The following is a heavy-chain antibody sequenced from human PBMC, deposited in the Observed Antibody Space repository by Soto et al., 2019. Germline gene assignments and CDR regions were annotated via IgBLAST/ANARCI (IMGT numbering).Heavy chain of an antibody. Sequence: QVQLVQSGAEVKKSGSSVKVSCKASGGTFSRYGFSWVRQAPGQGLEWMGGIIPMFGTTNYAQKFQGRVTITADESTSTAYMELSSLRSEDTAVYYCARDTSGNYHYIWFDPWGQGTLVTVSS. CDR1: GGTFSRYG. CDR2: IIPMFGTT. V-gene: IGHV1-69*12. J-gene: IGHJ5*02. D-gene: IGHD1-26*01. CDR3: ARDTSGNYHYIWFDP.